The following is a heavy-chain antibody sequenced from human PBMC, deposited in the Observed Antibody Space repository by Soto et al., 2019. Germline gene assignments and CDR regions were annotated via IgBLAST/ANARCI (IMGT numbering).Heavy chain of an antibody. D-gene: IGHD2-15*01. CDR2: IYYSGST. CDR3: ARRWGRNFDY. J-gene: IGHJ4*02. Sequence: PSETLSLTCTVSGSSISSYYWSWIRQPPGKGLEWIGYIYYSGSTNYNPSLKSRVTISVDTSKNQFSLKLSSVTAAHTAVYYCARRWGRNFDYWGQGTLVTAPQ. CDR1: GSSISSYY. V-gene: IGHV4-59*08.